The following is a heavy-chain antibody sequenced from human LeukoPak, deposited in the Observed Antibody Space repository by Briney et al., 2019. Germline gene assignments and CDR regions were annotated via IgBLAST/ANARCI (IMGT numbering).Heavy chain of an antibody. V-gene: IGHV3-23*01. CDR3: AKDGGWVRGVIHDAFDI. CDR1: GFTFSSYA. CDR2: ISGSGGST. Sequence: GGSLRLSCAASGFTFSSYAMSWVRQAPGKGLEWVSAISGSGGSTYYADSVKGRFTISRDNSKNTLYLQMNSLRAEDTAVYYCAKDGGWVRGVIHDAFDIWGQGTMVTVSS. D-gene: IGHD3-10*01. J-gene: IGHJ3*02.